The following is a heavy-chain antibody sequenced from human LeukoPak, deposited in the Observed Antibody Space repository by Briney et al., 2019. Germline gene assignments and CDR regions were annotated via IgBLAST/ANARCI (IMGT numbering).Heavy chain of an antibody. CDR2: ISGNYGST. CDR1: GFTFSSNA. CDR3: AKVVLLLTASVALDC. Sequence: PGGSLRLSCAASGFTFSSNALSCVRQAPGKGLEWVSTISGNYGSTYYADSVKGRFTISRDNFKNTVFLRMNSLRAEDTAVYYCAKVVLLLTASVALDCCGQQTKVTVSS. J-gene: IGHJ3*01. V-gene: IGHV3-23*01. D-gene: IGHD2-21*02.